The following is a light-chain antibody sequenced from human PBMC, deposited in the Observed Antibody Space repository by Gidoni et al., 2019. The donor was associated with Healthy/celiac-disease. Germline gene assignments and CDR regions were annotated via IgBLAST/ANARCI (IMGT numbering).Light chain of an antibody. V-gene: IGKV1-8*01. CDR1: QGISSY. CDR3: QQYYSYSLT. CDR2: AAS. Sequence: AIRMTQSPSSFSASTGDRVTITCRASQGISSYLAWYQQKPGKAPKLLIYAASTLQSGVPSRFSGSGSRTDFTLTISCLQSEDFATYYCQQYYSYSLTFXGXTKVEIK. J-gene: IGKJ4*01.